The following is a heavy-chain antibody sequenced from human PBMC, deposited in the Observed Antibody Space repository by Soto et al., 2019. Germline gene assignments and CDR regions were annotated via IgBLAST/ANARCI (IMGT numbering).Heavy chain of an antibody. Sequence: QVQLVQSGAEVKKPGASVKVSCKASGYTFISYGISWVRQAPGQGLEWMGWISGYNGNTKYAQKLQGRVTMPKDTPRRTAYRGWGSLESEDTAVYYCAGDLGAQMVDYGGQGTLVTVPS. CDR2: ISGYNGNT. J-gene: IGHJ4*02. CDR1: GYTFISYG. V-gene: IGHV1-18*01. CDR3: AGDLGAQMVDY. D-gene: IGHD1-26*01.